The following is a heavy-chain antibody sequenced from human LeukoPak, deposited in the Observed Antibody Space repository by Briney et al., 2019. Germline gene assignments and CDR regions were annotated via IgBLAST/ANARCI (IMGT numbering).Heavy chain of an antibody. V-gene: IGHV4-34*01. CDR2: INHSGST. CDR1: GGSFSGYY. J-gene: IGHJ3*02. CDR3: ARPHAHRHRFLVVVPAARGAFDI. Sequence: SETLSLTCAVYGGSFSGYYWSWIRQPPGKGLEWIGEINHSGSTNYNPSLKSRVTISVDTSKNQFSLKLSSVTAADTAVYYCARPHAHRHRFLVVVPAARGAFDIWGQGTMVTVSS. D-gene: IGHD2-2*01.